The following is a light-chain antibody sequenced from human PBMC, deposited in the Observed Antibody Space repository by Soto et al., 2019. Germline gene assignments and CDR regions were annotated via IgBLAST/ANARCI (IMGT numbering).Light chain of an antibody. CDR2: LGS. CDR1: QSLLHSDGYNY. Sequence: DIVMTQSPLSLPVTPGEPASISCRSSQSLLHSDGYNYLGWYLQKPGQSTQVLIYLGSYRASGVTDRFSGSGSGTDFTLKISRVEAEDAGIYYCMQALQTPLAFGGGTKVEIK. CDR3: MQALQTPLA. J-gene: IGKJ4*01. V-gene: IGKV2-28*01.